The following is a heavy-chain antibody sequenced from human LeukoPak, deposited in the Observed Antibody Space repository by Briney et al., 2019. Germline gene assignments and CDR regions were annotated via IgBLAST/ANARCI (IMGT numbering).Heavy chain of an antibody. V-gene: IGHV4-39*01. CDR2: IYYSGST. CDR1: GGSISSSSYY. J-gene: IGHJ3*02. D-gene: IGHD4-11*01. CDR3: ARHEAHSNYLDAFDI. Sequence: SETLSLTCTVSGGSISSSSYYWGWIRQPRGKGLEWIGSIYYSGSTYYHPSLKSRVTISVDTSKNQFSLKLSSVTAADTAVYYCARHEAHSNYLDAFDIWGQGTMVTVSS.